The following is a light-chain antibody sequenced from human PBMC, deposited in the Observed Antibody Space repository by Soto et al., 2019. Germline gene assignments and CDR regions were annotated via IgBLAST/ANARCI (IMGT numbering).Light chain of an antibody. CDR2: GAS. CDR1: QAISSN. Sequence: EIVMTQSPATLSVSRGERATLSCRANQAISSNLAWYQQRPGQAPRLLIYGASTRATGIPARFSGSGSGTEFTLTISSLQSEDFAVYYCQQYIHWPPLTFGGGTKVDIK. V-gene: IGKV3-15*01. CDR3: QQYIHWPPLT. J-gene: IGKJ4*01.